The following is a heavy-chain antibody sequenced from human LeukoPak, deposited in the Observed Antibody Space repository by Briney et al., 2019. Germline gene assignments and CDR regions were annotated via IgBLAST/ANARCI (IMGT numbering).Heavy chain of an antibody. CDR3: ARYCSGGSCYTTNYYYYGMDV. D-gene: IGHD2-15*01. V-gene: IGHV4-31*03. CDR2: IYYSGST. J-gene: IGHJ6*02. CDR1: GGSISSGGYY. Sequence: PSETLSLTCTVSGGSISSGGYYWSWIRQHPGKGLEWIGYIYYSGSTYYNPSLKSRVTISVDTSKNQFSLKLSSVTAADTAVYYCARYCSGGSCYTTNYYYYGMDVWGQGTTVTVSS.